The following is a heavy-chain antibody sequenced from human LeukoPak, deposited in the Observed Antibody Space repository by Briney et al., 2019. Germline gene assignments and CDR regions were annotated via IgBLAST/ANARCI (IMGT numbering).Heavy chain of an antibody. V-gene: IGHV4-59*01. D-gene: IGHD4-23*01. CDR3: ARAAYGGNAYYYYYGMDV. CDR2: IYYSGST. CDR1: GGSISSYY. Sequence: PSETLSLTCTVSGGSISSYYWSWIRQPPGKGLEWIGYIYYSGSTNYNPSPKSRVTISVDTSKNQFSLKLSSVTAADTAVYYCARAAYGGNAYYYYYGMDVWGQGTTVTVSS. J-gene: IGHJ6*02.